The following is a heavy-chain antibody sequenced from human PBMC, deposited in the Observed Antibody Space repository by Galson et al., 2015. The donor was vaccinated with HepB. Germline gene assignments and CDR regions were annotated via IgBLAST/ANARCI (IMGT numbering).Heavy chain of an antibody. D-gene: IGHD3-3*01. V-gene: IGHV1-8*01. Sequence: SVKVSCKASGYTFTSYDINWVRQATGQGLEWMGWMNPNSGNTGYAQKFQGRVTMTRSTSISTAYMELSSLRSEDTAVYYCARGRYYDFWSGYYRRVRVFDKTGFDYWGQGTLVTVSS. CDR1: GYTFTSYD. CDR3: ARGRYYDFWSGYYRRVRVFDKTGFDY. J-gene: IGHJ4*02. CDR2: MNPNSGNT.